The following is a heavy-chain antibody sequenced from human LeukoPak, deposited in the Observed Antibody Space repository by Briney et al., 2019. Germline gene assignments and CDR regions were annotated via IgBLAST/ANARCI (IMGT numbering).Heavy chain of an antibody. Sequence: LGGSLRLSCAASGFTFSSYAMSWVRQAPGKGLEWVSAISGSDGSTYYADSVKGRFTISRDNSKNTLYLQMNSLRAEDTAVYYCAKMGCSSSSCLTYYYYYMDVWGKGTTVTVSS. D-gene: IGHD2-2*01. CDR2: ISGSDGST. CDR3: AKMGCSSSSCLTYYYYYMDV. J-gene: IGHJ6*03. V-gene: IGHV3-23*01. CDR1: GFTFSSYA.